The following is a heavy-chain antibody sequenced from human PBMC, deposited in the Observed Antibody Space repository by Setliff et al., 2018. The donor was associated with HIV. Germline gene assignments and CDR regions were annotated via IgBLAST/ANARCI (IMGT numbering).Heavy chain of an antibody. Sequence: GASVKVSCKASGYTFTGYDMHLVRQAPGQGLEWMGWINPNSGGTNYAQKFQGWVTMTRDTSISTAYMDLSRLRSDDPAVYYCARGGEYNYESSAFDIWGQGTMVTVSS. CDR1: GYTFTGYD. D-gene: IGHD3-22*01. CDR3: ARGGEYNYESSAFDI. CDR2: INPNSGGT. J-gene: IGHJ3*02. V-gene: IGHV1-2*04.